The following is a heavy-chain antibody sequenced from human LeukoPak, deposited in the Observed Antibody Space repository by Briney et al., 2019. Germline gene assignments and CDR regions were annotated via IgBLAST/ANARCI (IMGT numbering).Heavy chain of an antibody. D-gene: IGHD3-3*01. J-gene: IGHJ4*02. CDR2: IYYSGST. V-gene: IGHV4-30-4*01. Sequence: SETLSLTCTVSGGSISSGDYYWSWIRQPPGQGLEWIGYIYYSGSTYYNPSLKSRVTISVDTSKNQFSLKLSSVTAADTAVYYCARGGDFWSGYYIDYWGQGTLVVVSS. CDR1: GGSISSGDYY. CDR3: ARGGDFWSGYYIDY.